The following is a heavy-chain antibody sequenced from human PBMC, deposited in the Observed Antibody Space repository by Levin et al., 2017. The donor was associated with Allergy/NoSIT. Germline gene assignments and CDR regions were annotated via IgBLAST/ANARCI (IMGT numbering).Heavy chain of an antibody. CDR1: GYTFTSYA. J-gene: IGHJ6*02. CDR2: INAGNGNT. CDR3: ARDLPVAGTLYYYYGMDV. D-gene: IGHD6-19*01. Sequence: GESLKISCKASGYTFTSYAMHWVRQAPGQRLGWMGWINAGNGNTKYSQKFQGRVTITRDTSASTAYMELSSLRSEDTAVYYCARDLPVAGTLYYYYGMDVWGQGTTVTVSS. V-gene: IGHV1-3*01.